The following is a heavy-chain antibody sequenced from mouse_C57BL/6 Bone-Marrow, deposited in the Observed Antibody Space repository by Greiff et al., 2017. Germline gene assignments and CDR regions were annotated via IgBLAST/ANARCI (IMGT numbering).Heavy chain of an antibody. D-gene: IGHD4-1*01. J-gene: IGHJ1*03. Sequence: VQLPQSGAELVKPGASVKLSCNASGYTFTSYWLQWVKQRPGQGLEWIGEIDPSDSYTNYNQKFKGKATLTVDTSSITAYMQLSSLTSEDSAVDYCASLGDYRYFDVWGTGTTVTGSS. CDR3: ASLGDYRYFDV. CDR1: GYTFTSYW. CDR2: IDPSDSYT. V-gene: IGHV1-50*01.